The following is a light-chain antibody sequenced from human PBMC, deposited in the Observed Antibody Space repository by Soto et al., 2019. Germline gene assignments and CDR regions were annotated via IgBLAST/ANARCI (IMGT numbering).Light chain of an antibody. CDR3: QQSYSSPPT. CDR1: QSVNSNY. J-gene: IGKJ1*01. V-gene: IGKV3-20*01. CDR2: GAS. Sequence: ESVLTQSPGTLSLSPGERATLSCRASQSVNSNYLAWYQQKPGQAPRLLIYGASTRATGIPDRFSGSGSGTDFTLTISSLQPEDFATYYCQQSYSSPPTFGQGTKVDIK.